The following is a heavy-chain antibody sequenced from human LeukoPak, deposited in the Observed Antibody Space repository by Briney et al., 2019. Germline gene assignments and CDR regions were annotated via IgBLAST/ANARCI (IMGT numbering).Heavy chain of an antibody. J-gene: IGHJ4*02. Sequence: PSETLSLTCTVSGDSIRRNSYYWGWIRQPPGRGRGWIGSIYYSGSTYYNPSLESRVRISVDTSKNQFSLKLSSVTAADTAVYYCATHSVASLSFDYWGQGTLVTVSS. CDR2: IYYSGST. CDR1: GDSIRRNSYY. V-gene: IGHV4-39*01. CDR3: ATHSVASLSFDY. D-gene: IGHD5-12*01.